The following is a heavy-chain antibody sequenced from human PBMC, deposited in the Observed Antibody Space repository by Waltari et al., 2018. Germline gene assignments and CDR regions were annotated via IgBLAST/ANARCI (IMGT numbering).Heavy chain of an antibody. CDR1: GFTFSSTW. J-gene: IGHJ6*02. V-gene: IGHV3-7*01. D-gene: IGHD5-12*01. Sequence: EVQLVESGGGLVQPGGSLGLSCAASGFTFSSTWMSWVRQAPGKGLEWVANIKQDGSEKYYVDSVKGRFTISRDNAKNSLYLQMNSLRAEDTAVYYCARKRGYSGEDVWGQGTTVTVSS. CDR3: ARKRGYSGEDV. CDR2: IKQDGSEK.